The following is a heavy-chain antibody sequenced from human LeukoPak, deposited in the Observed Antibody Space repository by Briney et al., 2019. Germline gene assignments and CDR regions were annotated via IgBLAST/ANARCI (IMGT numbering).Heavy chain of an antibody. Sequence: SETLSLTCTVSGGSISSYYWSWIRQPPGKGLEWIGYIYYSGRTNYNPSLKSRVTISVDTSKNQLSLKLSSVIAADTAVYYCAKDIVYDSSGCLDYWGQGTLVTVSS. CDR1: GGSISSYY. D-gene: IGHD3-22*01. J-gene: IGHJ4*02. V-gene: IGHV4-59*01. CDR3: AKDIVYDSSGCLDY. CDR2: IYYSGRT.